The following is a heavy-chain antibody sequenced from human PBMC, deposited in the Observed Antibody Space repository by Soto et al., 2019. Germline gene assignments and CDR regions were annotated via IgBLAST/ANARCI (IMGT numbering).Heavy chain of an antibody. V-gene: IGHV3-23*01. CDR1: GFTFSSYA. CDR2: ISGSGDST. J-gene: IGHJ4*02. Sequence: EVQLLESGGGLVQPGGSLRLSCAASGFTFSSYAMSWVRQAPGKGLEWVSVISGSGDSTYYADSVNGRFTISRDNSKNTLYLQMNSLRAEDTAVYYCARRSSGWYFDYWGQGTLVTVSS. D-gene: IGHD6-19*01. CDR3: ARRSSGWYFDY.